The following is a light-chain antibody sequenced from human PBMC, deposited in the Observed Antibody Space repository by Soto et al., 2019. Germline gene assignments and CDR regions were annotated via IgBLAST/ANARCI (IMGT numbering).Light chain of an antibody. Sequence: EVVMTQSPATVSVSPGGRATLSCRSTQSVTTNLAWYQQKPGQAPRLLIYGASTRATDIPARFSGSGSGTEFTLTISSLQSEDFAVYYCQQYNNWPPWTFGQGTKVDIK. CDR2: GAS. V-gene: IGKV3-15*01. J-gene: IGKJ1*01. CDR3: QQYNNWPPWT. CDR1: QSVTTN.